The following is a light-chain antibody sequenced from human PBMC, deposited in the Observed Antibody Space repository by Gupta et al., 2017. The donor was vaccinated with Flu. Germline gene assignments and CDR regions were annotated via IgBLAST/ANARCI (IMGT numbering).Light chain of an antibody. Sequence: SALTQPASGSGSPGQPTTISCTGTSNDIGSYNLVSWFQQHPGKVPKLIIYEGTKRPSGISNRFSASKSGNTASLTISGLQAEDEADYYCSSYAGSGTLVFGAGTKVTVL. J-gene: IGLJ2*01. CDR3: SSYAGSGTLV. CDR1: SNDIGSYNL. CDR2: EGT. V-gene: IGLV2-23*01.